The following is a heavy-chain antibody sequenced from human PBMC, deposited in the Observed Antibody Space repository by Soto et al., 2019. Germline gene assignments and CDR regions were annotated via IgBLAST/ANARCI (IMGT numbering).Heavy chain of an antibody. CDR3: ARDKWELLSQNYYYGMDV. CDR2: IWYDGSNK. J-gene: IGHJ6*02. Sequence: GGSLRLSCAASGFTFSSYAMHWVRPAPGKGLEWVAVIWYDGSNKYYADSVKGRFTISRDNSKNTLYLQMNSLRAEDTAVYYCARDKWELLSQNYYYGMDVWGQGTTVTVSS. CDR1: GFTFSSYA. V-gene: IGHV3-33*08. D-gene: IGHD1-26*01.